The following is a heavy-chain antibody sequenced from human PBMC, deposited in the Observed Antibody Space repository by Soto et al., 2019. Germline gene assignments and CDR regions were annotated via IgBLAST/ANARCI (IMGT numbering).Heavy chain of an antibody. D-gene: IGHD2-15*01. J-gene: IGHJ3*02. CDR3: AMREYCSGGSCYSLDAFDI. CDR1: GGTFSSYT. CDR2: IIPILGIA. V-gene: IGHV1-69*02. Sequence: SVKVSCKASGGTFSSYTISWVRQAPGQGLEWMGRIIPILGIANYAQKFQGRVTITADKSTSTAYMELSSLRSEDTAVYYCAMREYCSGGSCYSLDAFDIWGQGTMVTVSS.